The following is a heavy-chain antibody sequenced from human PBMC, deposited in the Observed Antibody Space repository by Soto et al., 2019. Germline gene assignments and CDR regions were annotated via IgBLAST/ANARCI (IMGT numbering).Heavy chain of an antibody. CDR1: GFTFSSYA. Sequence: QVQLVESGGGVVQPGRSLRLSCAASGFTFSSYAMHWVRQAPGKGLEWVAVISYDGSNKYYADSVKGRFTISRDNAKNTLYLQMNRLRAEDTAVYYCARHIVVVPAAPTGSWGQGPLVTVST. CDR2: ISYDGSNK. D-gene: IGHD2-2*01. CDR3: ARHIVVVPAAPTGS. V-gene: IGHV3-30-3*01. J-gene: IGHJ4*02.